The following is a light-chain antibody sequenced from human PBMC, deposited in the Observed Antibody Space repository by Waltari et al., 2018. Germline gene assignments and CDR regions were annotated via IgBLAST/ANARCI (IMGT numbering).Light chain of an antibody. CDR3: SSFTSRSGPWV. V-gene: IGLV2-14*03. J-gene: IGLJ3*02. CDR1: SRDIVAYNS. CDR2: DVS. Sequence: QSALPQPASVSGSPGQAITISCIGTSRDIVAYNSVSWHQQHPGKAPKVLIYDVSNRPSWIPTRFSGSKSGNTAALTISGLQAEDEADYYCSSFTSRSGPWVFGGGTKLTVL.